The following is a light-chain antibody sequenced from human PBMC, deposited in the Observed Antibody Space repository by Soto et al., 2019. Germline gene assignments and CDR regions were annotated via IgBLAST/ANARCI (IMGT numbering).Light chain of an antibody. CDR2: AAS. CDR1: QGISHD. Sequence: IQMTQSPSSLSASVGDRITITCRASQGISHDLAWYQQKPGKVPELLIYAASTLQSGVPSPFSGSGSGTDFTLTISGLHPEDVATYYCQKYNTAPLTFGPGTRLEIK. CDR3: QKYNTAPLT. J-gene: IGKJ5*01. V-gene: IGKV1-27*01.